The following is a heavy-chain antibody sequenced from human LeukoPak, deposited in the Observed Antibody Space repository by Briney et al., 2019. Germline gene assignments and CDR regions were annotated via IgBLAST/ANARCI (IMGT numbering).Heavy chain of an antibody. Sequence: PSETLSLTCSVSDDSITMYYWTWIRQPPGKGLEWIGYVDYTGSTNFNPSLNGRVSISRDTTNNLFSLRLRSVSAADTAVYFCARGRVSSSTWYSTYYYYFYMDVWGKGTTVTVSS. V-gene: IGHV4-59*01. CDR3: ARGRVSSSTWYSTYYYYFYMDV. CDR1: DDSITMYY. D-gene: IGHD1-1*01. J-gene: IGHJ6*03. CDR2: VDYTGST.